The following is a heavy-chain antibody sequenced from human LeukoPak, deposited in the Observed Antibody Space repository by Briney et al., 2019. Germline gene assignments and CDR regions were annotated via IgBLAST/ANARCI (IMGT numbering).Heavy chain of an antibody. D-gene: IGHD1-14*01. CDR3: AKLYGEEPLAP. J-gene: IGHJ3*01. CDR2: ISDDGSKR. Sequence: GGSLRLSCAASGFSFTKYPLHWVRQAPGKGLEWMAGISDDGSKRYYADSVKGRFTISRDNSKNTLYLQMNSLRAEDTAVYYCAKLYGEEPLAPWGQGTMVTVSS. V-gene: IGHV3-30-3*02. CDR1: GFSFTKYP.